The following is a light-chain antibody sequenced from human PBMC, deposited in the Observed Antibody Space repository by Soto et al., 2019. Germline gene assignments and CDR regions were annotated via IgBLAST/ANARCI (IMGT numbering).Light chain of an antibody. J-gene: IGKJ1*01. CDR1: QGISSY. CDR3: QQYDSYPWT. Sequence: AIRMTQSPSSFSASTGDRVTITCRASQGISSYLAWYQQKPGKAPKLLIYAASTLQSGVPSRFSGSGSGTDFTLTISCLQSEDFATYDCQQYDSYPWTFGQGTKVESK. CDR2: AAS. V-gene: IGKV1-8*01.